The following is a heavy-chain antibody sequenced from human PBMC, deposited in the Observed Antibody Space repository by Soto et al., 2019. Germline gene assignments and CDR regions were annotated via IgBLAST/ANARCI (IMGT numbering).Heavy chain of an antibody. J-gene: IGHJ5*02. CDR2: TYYRSKWYN. CDR1: GDSVSSNSAA. D-gene: IGHD6-13*01. CDR3: ARDRSCYSSSSYPTITLNWFDP. Sequence: PSQTLSLTCAISGDSVSSNSAAWNWIRQSPSRGLEWLGRTYYRSKWYNDYAVSVKSRITINPDTSKNQFSLQLNSVTPEDTAVYYCARDRSCYSSSSYPTITLNWFDPWGQGTLVTVSS. V-gene: IGHV6-1*01.